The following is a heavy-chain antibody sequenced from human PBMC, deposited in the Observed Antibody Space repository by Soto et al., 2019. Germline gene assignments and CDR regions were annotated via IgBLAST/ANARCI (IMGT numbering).Heavy chain of an antibody. D-gene: IGHD2-2*01. V-gene: IGHV3-7*01. CDR1: KFTFSNYW. CDR3: TRDNAYNWFDP. J-gene: IGHJ5*02. CDR2: MNLDGTTR. Sequence: QPGGSLRLSCVASKFTFSNYWMAWVRQAPGKGLEWVANMNLDGTTRNYVDSVKGRFTISRDNAKNSLYLQMNSLRAEDTAVYYCTRDNAYNWFDPWGQGALVTVSS.